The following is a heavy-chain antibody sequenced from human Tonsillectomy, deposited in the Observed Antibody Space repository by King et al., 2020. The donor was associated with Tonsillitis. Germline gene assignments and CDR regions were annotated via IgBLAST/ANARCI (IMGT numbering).Heavy chain of an antibody. J-gene: IGHJ6*02. CDR1: GGSISSYY. CDR3: ARETWDGIAVAGSYGMDV. V-gene: IGHV4-59*01. D-gene: IGHD6-19*01. CDR2: IYYSGST. Sequence: QLQESGPGLVKPSETLSLTCTVSGGSISSYYWSWIRQPPGKGLEWIGYIYYSGSTNYNPSLKSRVTISVDTSQNQFSLKLSSVTAADTAVYYCARETWDGIAVAGSYGMDVWGQGTTVTVSS.